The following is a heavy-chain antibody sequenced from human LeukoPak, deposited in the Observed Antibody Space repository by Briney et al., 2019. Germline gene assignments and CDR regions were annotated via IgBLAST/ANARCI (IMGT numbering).Heavy chain of an antibody. CDR2: IYYTRGT. V-gene: IGHV4-59*01. J-gene: IGHJ4*02. CDR3: ARESKSYDGSGYYHDY. CDR1: GGSISSYY. Sequence: SETLSLTCTVSGGSISSYYWSWIRQPPGKGLEWIGYIYYTRGTHYNPSLKSRVTISVDTSKNQFSLKLSSVTAADTAVYYCARESKSYDGSGYYHDYWGQGTLVTVSS. D-gene: IGHD3-22*01.